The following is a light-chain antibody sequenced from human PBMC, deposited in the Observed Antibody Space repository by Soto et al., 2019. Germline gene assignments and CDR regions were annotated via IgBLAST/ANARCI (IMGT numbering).Light chain of an antibody. CDR3: CSYTSSSTWV. V-gene: IGLV2-14*01. CDR1: SSDVGGYNY. Sequence: QSVLTQPASVSGSPGQSITISCTGTSSDVGGYNYVSWYQQHPGKAPKLMIYEVSNRPSGVSNRFSGSKSGNTASLTISGLQIVDEADYHCCSYTSSSTWVFGGGTKLTVL. CDR2: EVS. J-gene: IGLJ3*02.